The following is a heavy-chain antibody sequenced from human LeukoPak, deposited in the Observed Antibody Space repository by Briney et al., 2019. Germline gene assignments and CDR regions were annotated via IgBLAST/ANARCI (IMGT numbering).Heavy chain of an antibody. CDR1: GYSFTSYW. V-gene: IGHV5-10-1*01. D-gene: IGHD6-13*01. Sequence: GESLNISCKGSGYSFTSYWISWVRQMPGKGLEWMGRIDPSDSYTNYSPSFQGHVTISADKSISTAYLQWSSLKASDTAMYYCARRYRSSWYAADYWGQGTLVTVSS. J-gene: IGHJ4*02. CDR3: ARRYRSSWYAADY. CDR2: IDPSDSYT.